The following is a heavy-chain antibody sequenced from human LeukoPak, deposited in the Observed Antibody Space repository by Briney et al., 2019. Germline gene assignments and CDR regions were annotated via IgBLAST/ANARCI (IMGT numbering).Heavy chain of an antibody. Sequence: ASVKVSCKASGYTFTGYYLHWVRQAPGQAPEWMGWINPNSGGTNSAQKFQGRVTMTRDTAITTAYLELSRLTSDDTAVYFCARVRCITRPPGDYYYYMDVWGKGTTVTVSS. CDR2: INPNSGGT. CDR1: GYTFTGYY. D-gene: IGHD1-20*01. V-gene: IGHV1-2*02. CDR3: ARVRCITRPPGDYYYYMDV. J-gene: IGHJ6*03.